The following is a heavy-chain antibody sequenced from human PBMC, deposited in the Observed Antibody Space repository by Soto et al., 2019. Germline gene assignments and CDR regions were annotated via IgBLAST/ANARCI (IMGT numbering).Heavy chain of an antibody. Sequence: EVQLVQSGAEVKKPGESLRISCKGSGYRFANYWIAWVRQMPGKGLEWMGIIYPGDSDTRYSPALQGQVTISADKSISTVYLQWNSLKASDTAMYYCARLVTTAFELAALHFWGQGTMVTVSS. V-gene: IGHV5-51*01. J-gene: IGHJ3*01. D-gene: IGHD1-26*01. CDR3: ARLVTTAFELAALHF. CDR1: GYRFANYW. CDR2: IYPGDSDT.